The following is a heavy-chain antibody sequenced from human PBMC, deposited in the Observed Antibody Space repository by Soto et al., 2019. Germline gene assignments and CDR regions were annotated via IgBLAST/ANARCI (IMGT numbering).Heavy chain of an antibody. Sequence: QVQLQQWGAGLLKPSETLSLTCAFYGGSFSGYYWSWIRQPPGKGLEWIGGIYHSGSTNYNPSLKSRVTISVDMSNNQFSLKVSYVTAADTDVYYCARGSRTGYSSGWFETAYYFDHWGQGTPVTVSS. J-gene: IGHJ4*02. V-gene: IGHV4-34*01. CDR3: ARGSRTGYSSGWFETAYYFDH. CDR1: GGSFSGYY. CDR2: IYHSGST. D-gene: IGHD6-19*01.